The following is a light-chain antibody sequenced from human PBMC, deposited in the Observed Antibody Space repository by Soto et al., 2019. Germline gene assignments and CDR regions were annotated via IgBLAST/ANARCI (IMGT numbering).Light chain of an antibody. V-gene: IGLV1-40*01. J-gene: IGLJ3*02. CDR1: SSNIGAGYD. Sequence: QPVLTQPPSVSGAPGQRVTISCSGSSSNIGAGYDVHWYQQLPGTAPKLLISANNIRPSGVPDRFSGSKSGTSASLAITGLQAEDEADYYFQSYDSSLSGSGVFGGGTKLTVL. CDR3: QSYDSSLSGSGV. CDR2: ANN.